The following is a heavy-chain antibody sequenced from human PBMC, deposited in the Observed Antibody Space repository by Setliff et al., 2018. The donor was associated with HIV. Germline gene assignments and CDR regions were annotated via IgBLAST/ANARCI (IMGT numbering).Heavy chain of an antibody. J-gene: IGHJ5*02. CDR2: IIPLFNTS. Sequence: SVKVSCKASGGNFSTYGISWVRQAPGQGLEWMGGIIPLFNTSNYAQKLQGRVTITADESTSTAYMELSSLRSEDSAVYYCARDRFCSRGSCYEPNWFDPWGQGTLGTV. CDR1: GGNFSTYG. CDR3: ARDRFCSRGSCYEPNWFDP. V-gene: IGHV1-69*13. D-gene: IGHD2-15*01.